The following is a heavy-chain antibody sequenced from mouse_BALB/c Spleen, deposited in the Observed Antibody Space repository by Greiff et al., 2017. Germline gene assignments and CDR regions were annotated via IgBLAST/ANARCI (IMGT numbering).Heavy chain of an antibody. D-gene: IGHD2-4*01. V-gene: IGHV14-4*02. CDR2: IDPENGDT. J-gene: IGHJ4*01. CDR1: GFNIKDYY. Sequence: EVQLVESGAELVRSGASVKLSCTASGFNIKDYYMHWVKQRPEQGLEWIGWIDPENGDTEYAPKFQGKATMTADTSSNTAYLQLSSLTSEDTAVYYCNGLYYDYGGVAMDYWGQGTSVTVSS. CDR3: NGLYYDYGGVAMDY.